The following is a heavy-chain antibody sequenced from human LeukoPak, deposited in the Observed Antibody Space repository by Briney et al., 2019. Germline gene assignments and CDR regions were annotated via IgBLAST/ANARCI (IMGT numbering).Heavy chain of an antibody. J-gene: IGHJ4*02. CDR2: IWYDGSNK. CDR3: AKELGNPYSSGWDD. Sequence: PGGSLRLSCVASGFTFSGYWMSWVRQAPGKGLGWVAVIWYDGSNKYYADSVKGRFTISRDNSKSTLYLQMNSLRAEDTAVYYCAKELGNPYSSGWDDWGQGTLVTVSS. V-gene: IGHV3-33*06. CDR1: GFTFSGYW. D-gene: IGHD6-19*01.